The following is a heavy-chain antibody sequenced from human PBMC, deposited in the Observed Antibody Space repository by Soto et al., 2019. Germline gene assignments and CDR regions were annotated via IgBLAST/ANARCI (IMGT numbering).Heavy chain of an antibody. J-gene: IGHJ3*02. CDR2: ISYDGSNK. D-gene: IGHD3-22*01. CDR1: GFTFSSYG. CDR3: AKGGYYSMVWAFDI. V-gene: IGHV3-30*18. Sequence: QVQLVESGGSVVQPGRSLRLSCAASGFTFSSYGMHWVRQAPGKGLEWVAVISYDGSNKYYADSVKGRFTISRDNSKNTLYLQMNSLRAEDTAVYYCAKGGYYSMVWAFDIWGQGTMVTVSS.